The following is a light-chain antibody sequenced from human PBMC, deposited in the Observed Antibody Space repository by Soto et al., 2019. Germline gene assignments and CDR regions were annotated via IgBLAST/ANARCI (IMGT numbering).Light chain of an antibody. J-gene: IGKJ5*01. CDR3: QQYGSSPYT. CDR2: GTS. CDR1: ERIYSAY. Sequence: EVVLTQSPGTLSLSRGERATLSCRASERIYSAYLGWYQQKPGQAPRLLIYGTSSRATGIPDRFSGSGSGTDFTLTISRLEPEDFAVYYCQQYGSSPYTFGLGTRLEIK. V-gene: IGKV3-20*01.